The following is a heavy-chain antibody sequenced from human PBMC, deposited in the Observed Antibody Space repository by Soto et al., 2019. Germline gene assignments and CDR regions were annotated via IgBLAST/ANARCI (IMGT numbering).Heavy chain of an antibody. CDR3: ARDSGAYSLPGPYYYGMDV. CDR1: GGSISSGGYY. CDR2: IYYSGST. Sequence: QVQLQESGPGLVKPSQTLSLTCTVSGGSISSGGYYWSWIRQHPGKGLEWIGYIYYSGSTYYNPSLKSRVTISVDTSKNQFSLKLSSVTAADTAVYYCARDSGAYSLPGPYYYGMDVWGQGTTFTVSS. J-gene: IGHJ6*02. D-gene: IGHD6-25*01. V-gene: IGHV4-31*03.